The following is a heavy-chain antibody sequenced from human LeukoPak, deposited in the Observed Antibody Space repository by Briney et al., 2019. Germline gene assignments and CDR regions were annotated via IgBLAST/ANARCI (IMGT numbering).Heavy chain of an antibody. CDR3: ARENHDYGDFSFFDY. D-gene: IGHD4-17*01. V-gene: IGHV4-59*01. Sequence: SETLSLTCTVSGGSISSYYWSWIRQPPGKGLEWIGYIYYSESTNYNPSLKSRVTISVDTSKNQFSLKLSSVTAADTAVYYCARENHDYGDFSFFDYWGQGTLVTVSS. CDR1: GGSISSYY. CDR2: IYYSEST. J-gene: IGHJ4*02.